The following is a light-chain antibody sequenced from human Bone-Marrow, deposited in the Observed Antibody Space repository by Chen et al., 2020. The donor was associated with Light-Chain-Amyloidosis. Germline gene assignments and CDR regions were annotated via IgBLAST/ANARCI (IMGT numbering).Light chain of an antibody. CDR3: ATWDDSLKV. J-gene: IGLJ3*02. Sequence: SVLTQPPSASGTPGQRVTISCSGSSSNIGSNTVNWYQQPPGTAPKLLMFSNDQRPSGFPGRFSGSKSGTSASLAISGLQSEDEAEYYCATWDDSLKVIGGGTKLTVL. V-gene: IGLV1-44*01. CDR2: SND. CDR1: SSNIGSNT.